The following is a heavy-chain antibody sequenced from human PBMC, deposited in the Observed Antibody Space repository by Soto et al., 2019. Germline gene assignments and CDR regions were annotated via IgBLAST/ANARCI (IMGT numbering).Heavy chain of an antibody. CDR3: ARAYSDAFDI. Sequence: QVQLVESGGGLVRPGGSLRLSCVASGFTFSDYYMTWIRQAPWKGLEWVSYISSSGSGIYYPDSMKGRFTISRDNAKKSLYLQMSSLGAEDTAVYYCARAYSDAFDIWGQGTMVTVSS. CDR1: GFTFSDYY. D-gene: IGHD2-15*01. CDR2: ISSSGSGI. J-gene: IGHJ3*02. V-gene: IGHV3-11*01.